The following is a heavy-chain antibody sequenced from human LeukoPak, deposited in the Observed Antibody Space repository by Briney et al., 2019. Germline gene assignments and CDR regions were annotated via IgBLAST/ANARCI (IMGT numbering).Heavy chain of an antibody. V-gene: IGHV3-64*01. CDR1: GFTFSSYA. Sequence: PGGSLRLSCAASGFTFSSYAMHWVRQAPGKGLEYVSAISSNGGSTYYANSVKGRFTISRDNSKNTLYLQMSSLRAEDMAVYYCARVGYTSYYYYGMDVWGQGTTVTVSS. CDR2: ISSNGGST. J-gene: IGHJ6*02. CDR3: ARVGYTSYYYYGMDV. D-gene: IGHD6-13*01.